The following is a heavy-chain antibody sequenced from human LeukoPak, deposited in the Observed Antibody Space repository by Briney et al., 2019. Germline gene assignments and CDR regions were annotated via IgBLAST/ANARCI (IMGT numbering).Heavy chain of an antibody. V-gene: IGHV3-30-3*01. Sequence: GGSLRLSCVASGFNFNDYAMYWVRQTPGKGLEWVTLISYDGNDKSYADSVRGRFTISRDNSKNTLYLQMDSLRSEDTAVYYCARDFFPVVDSTWYEIGYWGQGILVIVSS. D-gene: IGHD2-21*01. CDR2: ISYDGNDK. J-gene: IGHJ4*02. CDR1: GFNFNDYA. CDR3: ARDFFPVVDSTWYEIGY.